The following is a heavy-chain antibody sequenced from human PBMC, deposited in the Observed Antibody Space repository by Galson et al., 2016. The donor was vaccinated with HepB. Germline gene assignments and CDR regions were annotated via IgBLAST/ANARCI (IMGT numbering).Heavy chain of an antibody. CDR1: GFTFSNYG. Sequence: SLRLSCAASGFTFSNYGMTWVRQAPGKGLEVVSSISRSGDSTDYADSVKGRFTISRDNSKNTLSLQMNSLTADDTAIYYCVQGSTAPAVWGKGTTATVSP. D-gene: IGHD1-26*01. J-gene: IGHJ6*04. CDR3: VQGSTAPAV. V-gene: IGHV3-23*01. CDR2: ISRSGDST.